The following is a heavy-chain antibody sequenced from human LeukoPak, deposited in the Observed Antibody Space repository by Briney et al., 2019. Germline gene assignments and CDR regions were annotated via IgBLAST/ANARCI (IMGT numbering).Heavy chain of an antibody. J-gene: IGHJ4*02. CDR2: INPSGGST. D-gene: IGHD3-22*01. CDR1: GYTFTSYY. Sequence: ASVKVSCKASGYTFTSYYMHWVRQAPGQGLEWMGIINPSGGSTSYAQKFQGRVTMTRDTSISTAYMELSRLRSDDTAVYYCARESQGPTYYYDSSITFDYWGQGALVTVSS. V-gene: IGHV1-46*01. CDR3: ARESQGPTYYYDSSITFDY.